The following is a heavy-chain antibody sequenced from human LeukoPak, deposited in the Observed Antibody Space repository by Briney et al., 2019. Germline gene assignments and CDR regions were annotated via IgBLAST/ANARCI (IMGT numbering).Heavy chain of an antibody. J-gene: IGHJ4*02. D-gene: IGHD3-22*01. CDR1: GFTFSSYA. Sequence: GGSLRLSCAASGFTFSSYAMSWVRQAPGKGLEWVSAISGSGGSTYYADSVKGRFTTSRDNSKNTLYLQMNSLRAEDTAVYYCARDRGTYYYDSSGYYFDYWGQGTLVTVSS. V-gene: IGHV3-23*01. CDR3: ARDRGTYYYDSSGYYFDY. CDR2: ISGSGGST.